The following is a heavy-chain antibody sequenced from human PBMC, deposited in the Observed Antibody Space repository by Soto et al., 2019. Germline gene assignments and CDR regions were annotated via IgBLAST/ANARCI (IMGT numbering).Heavy chain of an antibody. CDR2: ISASGGST. V-gene: IGHV3-23*01. Sequence: EVQLLESGGGLVQPGGSLRLSCAASGFTFSSYAMSWVRQAPRKGLEWVSAISASGGSTYYADSVKGRFTISRDNSKNTLYLQMNSLRAEDTAVYYCAKASGYGDYPSWGQGTLVTVSS. CDR1: GFTFSSYA. J-gene: IGHJ4*02. D-gene: IGHD4-17*01. CDR3: AKASGYGDYPS.